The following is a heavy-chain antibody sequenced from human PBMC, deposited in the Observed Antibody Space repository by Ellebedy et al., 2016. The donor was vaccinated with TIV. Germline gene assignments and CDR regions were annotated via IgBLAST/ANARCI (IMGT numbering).Heavy chain of an antibody. J-gene: IGHJ6*02. CDR2: ISPYTGNT. CDR1: GYTFISNG. D-gene: IGHD3-10*01. CDR3: ARKTGSQQGYYDLDV. V-gene: IGHV1-18*04. Sequence: ASVKVSCXASGYTFISNGISWLRQAPAQGLEWMGWISPYTGNTRYAQNLQDRVTMTTDTSTSTAYLELGSLRSDDTAVYFCARKTGSQQGYYDLDVWGQGTTVTVSS.